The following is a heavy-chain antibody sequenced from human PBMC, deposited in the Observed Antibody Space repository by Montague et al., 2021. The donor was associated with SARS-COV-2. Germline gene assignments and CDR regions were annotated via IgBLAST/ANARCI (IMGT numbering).Heavy chain of an antibody. CDR1: GGSISSYY. Sequence: SETLSLTRTVTGGSISSYYWRWIRQPPGKGLEWIGYIYYSGSTNXKPSLKSRVTISVDTSKNQFSLKLSSVTAADTAVYYCARGSGWMGNAFDIWGQGAMVTVSS. V-gene: IGHV4-59*01. J-gene: IGHJ3*02. CDR3: ARGSGWMGNAFDI. CDR2: IYYSGST. D-gene: IGHD6-19*01.